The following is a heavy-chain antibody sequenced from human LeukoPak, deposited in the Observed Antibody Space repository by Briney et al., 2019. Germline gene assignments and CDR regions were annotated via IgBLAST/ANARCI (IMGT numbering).Heavy chain of an antibody. V-gene: IGHV2-70*04. CDR1: GFSLSTYGMR. D-gene: IGHD3-16*02. CDR3: ARIIAHLPFYMDV. J-gene: IGHJ6*03. CDR2: IDWDDDK. Sequence: SGPTLVKPTQTLTLTCTFSGFSLSTYGMRVTWIRQPPGKALEWLARIDWDDDKFYTTSLKTRLTISKDTSKNQVVLTMTNMDTVDTATYYCARIIAHLPFYMDVWGKGTTVTVSS.